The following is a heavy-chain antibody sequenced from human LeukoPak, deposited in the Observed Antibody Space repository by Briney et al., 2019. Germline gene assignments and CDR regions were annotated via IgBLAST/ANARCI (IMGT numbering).Heavy chain of an antibody. CDR1: GITVSNYW. CDR2: INEDARKK. D-gene: IGHD6-6*01. CDR3: ATSTYSSSPS. V-gene: IGHV3-7*01. Sequence: GGSLTLSCAASGITVSNYWMIWVRQAPGKGMEWVANINEDARKKYYVDSVEGRFTIPRDDSKNSLYLQMNRLRAEDTAMYYCATSTYSSSPSWGQGTLVTVSS. J-gene: IGHJ5*02.